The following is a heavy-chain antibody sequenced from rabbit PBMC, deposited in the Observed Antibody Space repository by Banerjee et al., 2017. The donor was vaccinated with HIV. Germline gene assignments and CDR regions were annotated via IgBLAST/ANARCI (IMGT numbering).Heavy chain of an antibody. V-gene: IGHV1S45*01. CDR2: IAGSSSDFT. D-gene: IGHD8-1*01. J-gene: IGHJ6*01. CDR3: ARDTGSSFSSYGMDL. CDR1: GFSFSSSDY. Sequence: QEQLEESGGDLVKPGASLTLTCTASGFSFSSSDYMCWVRQAPGKGLEWISCIAGSSSDFTYSASWAKGRFTISKTSSTTVTLQMTSLTAADTATYFCARDTGSSFSSYGMDLWGPGTSSPS.